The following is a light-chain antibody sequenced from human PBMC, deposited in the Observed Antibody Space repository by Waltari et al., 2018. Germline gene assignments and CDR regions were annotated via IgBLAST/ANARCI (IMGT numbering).Light chain of an antibody. J-gene: IGKJ4*01. V-gene: IGKV2-28*01. CDR2: WGS. CDR3: MQGLQSPT. Sequence: DIVMTQSPLSLPVPPGESASSPCRPNQSLLHRDGNTYLDWYLQRPGQSPQLLIYWGSNRASGVPDRFSGSGSGTDFTLKISRVEADDVGIYYCMQGLQSPTFGGGTKVEIK. CDR1: QSLLHRDGNTY.